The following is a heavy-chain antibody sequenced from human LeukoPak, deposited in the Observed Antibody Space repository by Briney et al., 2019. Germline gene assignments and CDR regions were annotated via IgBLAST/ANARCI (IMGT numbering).Heavy chain of an antibody. J-gene: IGHJ6*03. Sequence: GGSLRLSCAASGFTVGSNYMSWVRQAPGKGLEWVSGITGSGGNTYYADSVKGRFTISRDNSKNTLYLQMNSLRAEDTAVYYCVTAPYGDYYYYMDVWGKGTTVTISS. CDR1: GFTVGSNY. V-gene: IGHV3-53*01. CDR3: VTAPYGDYYYYMDV. D-gene: IGHD4-17*01. CDR2: ITGSGGNT.